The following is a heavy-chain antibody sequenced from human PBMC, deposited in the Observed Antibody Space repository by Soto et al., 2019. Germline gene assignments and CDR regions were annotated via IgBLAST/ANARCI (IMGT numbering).Heavy chain of an antibody. CDR2: INSDGSST. CDR1: GFTFSSYW. D-gene: IGHD1-26*01. V-gene: IGHV3-74*01. J-gene: IGHJ6*02. CDR3: ARDEEWEDGGNYYYYGMDV. Sequence: GGSLRLSCAASGFTFSSYWMHWVRQAPGKGLVWVSRINSDGSSTSYADSVKGRFTISRDNAKNTLYLQMNSLRAEDTAVYYCARDEEWEDGGNYYYYGMDVWGQGTTVTVSS.